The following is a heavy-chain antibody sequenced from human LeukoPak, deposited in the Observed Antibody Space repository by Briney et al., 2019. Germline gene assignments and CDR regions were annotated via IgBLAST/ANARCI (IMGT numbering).Heavy chain of an antibody. Sequence: ASVKVSCKASGYTFTSYGISWVRQAPGQGLEWMGWISAYNGNTNYAQKLQGRVTMTTDTSTSTAYMELRSLRSDDTAVYYCARDIGGYGEDWFDPWRQGTLVTVSS. J-gene: IGHJ5*02. CDR2: ISAYNGNT. D-gene: IGHD4-17*01. CDR3: ARDIGGYGEDWFDP. CDR1: GYTFTSYG. V-gene: IGHV1-18*01.